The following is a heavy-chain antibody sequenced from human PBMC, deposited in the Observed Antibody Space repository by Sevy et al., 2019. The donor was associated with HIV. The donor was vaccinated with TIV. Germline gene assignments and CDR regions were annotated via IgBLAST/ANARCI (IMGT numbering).Heavy chain of an antibody. CDR3: ARDYGSYSSSSGYDY. Sequence: GGSLRLSCAASGFTFSSYWMSWVRQAPGKGLEWVGNIKQDGSEKYYVDSVKGRFTISRDNAKNSLYLQMNSLRAEDTAVYYCARDYGSYSSSSGYDYWGQGTLVTVSS. CDR2: IKQDGSEK. D-gene: IGHD6-6*01. J-gene: IGHJ4*02. V-gene: IGHV3-7*01. CDR1: GFTFSSYW.